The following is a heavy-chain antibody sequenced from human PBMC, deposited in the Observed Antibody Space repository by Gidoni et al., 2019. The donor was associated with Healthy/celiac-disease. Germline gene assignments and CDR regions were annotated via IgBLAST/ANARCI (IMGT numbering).Heavy chain of an antibody. D-gene: IGHD3-22*01. J-gene: IGHJ4*02. Sequence: EVQLVESGGGLVKPGGSLRLDCAASGFPFSSYSMTWVRHAPGKGLEWVSSISSRSSYIYYAASVKGRFTISRDNAKNSLFLQMNSLRAEDTAVYYCARVAHDSSGEFDYWGQGTLVTVSS. CDR1: GFPFSSYS. V-gene: IGHV3-21*01. CDR2: ISSRSSYI. CDR3: ARVAHDSSGEFDY.